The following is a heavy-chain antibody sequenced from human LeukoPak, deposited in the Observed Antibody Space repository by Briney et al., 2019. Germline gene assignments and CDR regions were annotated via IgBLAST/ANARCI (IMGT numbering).Heavy chain of an antibody. CDR2: ISSTDAGT. CDR1: GFSLSSYA. Sequence: GGSLRLSCAASGFSLSSYAMSWVRQAPGKGLEWVSAISSTDAGTYHADSVRGRFTISRDSSKNTLYLQMNSLRAEDTALYYCARDGDTVLTRGYYYYMDVWGKGTTVTVSS. V-gene: IGHV3-23*01. D-gene: IGHD4-23*01. J-gene: IGHJ6*03. CDR3: ARDGDTVLTRGYYYYMDV.